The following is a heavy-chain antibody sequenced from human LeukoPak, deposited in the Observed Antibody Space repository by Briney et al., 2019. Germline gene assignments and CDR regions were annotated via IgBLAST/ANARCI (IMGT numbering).Heavy chain of an antibody. Sequence: GSLRLSCAASGFTFSSYSMNWVREAPGKGPEWVSSISSSSSYIYYADSVKGRFTISRDNAKNSLYLQMNSLRAEDTAVYYCAREDDYGPGYFDLWGRGTLVTVSS. J-gene: IGHJ2*01. D-gene: IGHD4/OR15-4a*01. V-gene: IGHV3-21*01. CDR1: GFTFSSYS. CDR3: AREDDYGPGYFDL. CDR2: ISSSSSYI.